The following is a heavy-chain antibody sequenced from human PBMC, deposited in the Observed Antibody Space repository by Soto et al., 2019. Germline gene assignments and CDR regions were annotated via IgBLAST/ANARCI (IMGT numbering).Heavy chain of an antibody. D-gene: IGHD1-1*01. J-gene: IGHJ4*02. V-gene: IGHV4-30-4*01. CDR1: GAYMFNSYYY. CDR2: VFHNGRT. Sequence: SETLSLTCTVSGAYMFNSYYYWSWVRQTPGKGLEWIGHVFHNGRTYYNPSLKGRVGILVDTSRNHFSLNLNSMTVADAAVYYCARWVEVSLDYFDSWGQG. CDR3: ARWVEVSLDYFDS.